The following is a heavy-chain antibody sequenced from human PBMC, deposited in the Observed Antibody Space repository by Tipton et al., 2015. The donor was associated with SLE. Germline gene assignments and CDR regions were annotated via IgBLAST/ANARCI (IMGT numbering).Heavy chain of an antibody. CDR1: GGSISSGSYY. J-gene: IGHJ4*02. D-gene: IGHD6-6*01. CDR2: IYTIGST. CDR3: ARAEDSSSSLGFDY. Sequence: TLSLTCTVSGGSISSGSYYWSWIRQPAGKGLEWIGRIYTIGSTNYNPSLKSRVTISVDTSKNQFSLKLSSVTAADTAVYYCARAEDSSSSLGFDYWGQGTLVTVSS. V-gene: IGHV4-61*02.